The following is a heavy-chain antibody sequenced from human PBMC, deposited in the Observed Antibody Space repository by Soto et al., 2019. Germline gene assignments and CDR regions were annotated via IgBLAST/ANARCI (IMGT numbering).Heavy chain of an antibody. V-gene: IGHV4-39*01. CDR2: IYYSGST. J-gene: IGHJ4*03. CDR3: ARQRTSVVTQAYFDV. CDR1: GDSISSRSYY. D-gene: IGHD2-21*02. Sequence: SLTCTVTGDSISSRSYYWGWIRQPPGKGLEWIGSIYYSGSTYNNPSLRSRVSMSIDTSKDQFSLKLKSVTAADTARYFCARQRTSVVTQAYFDVSGPVALVTVSS.